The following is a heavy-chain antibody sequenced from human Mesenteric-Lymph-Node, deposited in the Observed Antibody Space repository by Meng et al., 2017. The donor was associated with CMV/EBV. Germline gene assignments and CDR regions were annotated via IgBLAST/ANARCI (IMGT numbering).Heavy chain of an antibody. V-gene: IGHV3-30*02. J-gene: IGHJ4*02. D-gene: IGHD3-3*01. CDR1: EYTFRYYA. CDR2: IRYDGSNK. CDR3: AKVELRFLEWFLDY. Sequence: GGSLRLSCAASEYTFRYYAMDWVRQAPGKGLEWVAFIRYDGSNKYYADSVKGRFTISRDNSKNTLYLQMNSLRAEDTAVYYCAKVELRFLEWFLDYWGQGTLVTVSS.